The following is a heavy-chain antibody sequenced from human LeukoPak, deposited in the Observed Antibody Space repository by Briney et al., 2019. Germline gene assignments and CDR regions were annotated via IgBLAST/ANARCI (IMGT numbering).Heavy chain of an antibody. D-gene: IGHD6-19*01. CDR3: ARNPVARDFDY. Sequence: GGSLRLSCAASGFTFSSYWMSWIRQAPGKGLEWVANIKQDGSEKYYVDSVKGRFTISRDNAKNSLYLQMNSLRAEDTAVYYCARNPVARDFDYWGQGTLVTVSS. J-gene: IGHJ4*02. CDR2: IKQDGSEK. V-gene: IGHV3-7*01. CDR1: GFTFSSYW.